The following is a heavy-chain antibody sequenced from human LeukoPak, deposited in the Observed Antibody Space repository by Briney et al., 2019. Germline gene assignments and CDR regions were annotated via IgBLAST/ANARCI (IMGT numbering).Heavy chain of an antibody. CDR3: ARGSGSGI. CDR1: GFTFSSYA. Sequence: GGSLRLSCAASGFTFSSYAMHWVRQAPGKGLEYVSAISSNGGSTYYANSVKGRFTISRDNSKNTLYLQMGSLRAEDMAVYYCARGSGSGIWGQVTLVTVSS. V-gene: IGHV3-64*01. D-gene: IGHD3-10*01. CDR2: ISSNGGST. J-gene: IGHJ4*02.